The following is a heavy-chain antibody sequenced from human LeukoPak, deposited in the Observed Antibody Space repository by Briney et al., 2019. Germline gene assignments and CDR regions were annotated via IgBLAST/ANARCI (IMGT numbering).Heavy chain of an antibody. CDR3: ARSLSGTSSDY. D-gene: IGHD2-2*01. Sequence: SETLSLICTVSGGSISSFYWSWIRQPPGKGLEWIGYIYYSGSTNYNPSLKSRVTISVDTSKNQFSLKLSSVTAADTAVYYCARSLSGTSSDYGGQGTLVTVSS. CDR1: GGSISSFY. CDR2: IYYSGST. V-gene: IGHV4-59*01. J-gene: IGHJ4*02.